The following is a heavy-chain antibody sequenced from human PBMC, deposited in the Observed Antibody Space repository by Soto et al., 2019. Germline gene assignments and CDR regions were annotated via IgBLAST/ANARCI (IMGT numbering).Heavy chain of an antibody. CDR1: GFSLSTSGVG. Sequence: SGPTLVNPTQTLTLTCTFSGFSLSTSGVGVGWIRQPPGKALEWLALIYWDDDKRYSPSLKSRLTITKDTSKNQVVLTMTNMDPVDTATYYCAHSGYGYDFWSGYYVVNWGQGTLVTVSS. V-gene: IGHV2-5*02. CDR3: AHSGYGYDFWSGYYVVN. D-gene: IGHD3-3*01. CDR2: IYWDDDK. J-gene: IGHJ4*02.